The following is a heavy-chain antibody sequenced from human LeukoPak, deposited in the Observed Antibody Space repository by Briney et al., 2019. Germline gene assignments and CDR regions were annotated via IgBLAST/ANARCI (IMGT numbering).Heavy chain of an antibody. CDR3: ATYYYNSSGYYYPTDY. D-gene: IGHD3-22*01. CDR1: GFIFTTYG. Sequence: PGGSLRLSCAASGFIFTTYGTHWVRQAPGKGLEWVAVVSDDGNIKDYADSVKGRFTISRDNSKNTLYLQMNSLRAEEPAVYYCATYYYNSSGYYYPTDYWGQGTLVTVSS. V-gene: IGHV3-33*03. CDR2: VSDDGNIK. J-gene: IGHJ4*02.